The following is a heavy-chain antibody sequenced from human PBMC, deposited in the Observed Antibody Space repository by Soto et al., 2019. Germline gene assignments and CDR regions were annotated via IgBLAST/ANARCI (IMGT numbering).Heavy chain of an antibody. J-gene: IGHJ6*02. V-gene: IGHV3-21*01. Sequence: PGGSLRLSCAASGFTFSSYSMNWVRQAPGKGLEWVSSISSSSSYIYYADSVKGRFTISRDNAKNSLYLQMNSLRAEDTAVYYCARDAPRTYYDILTGYSYGMDVWGQGTTVTVSS. D-gene: IGHD3-9*01. CDR1: GFTFSSYS. CDR3: ARDAPRTYYDILTGYSYGMDV. CDR2: ISSSSSYI.